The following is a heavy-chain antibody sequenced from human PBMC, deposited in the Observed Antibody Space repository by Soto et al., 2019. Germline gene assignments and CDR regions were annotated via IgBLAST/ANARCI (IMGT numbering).Heavy chain of an antibody. V-gene: IGHV1-18*01. CDR3: ARSPQHYDDCSGTTDY. J-gene: IGHJ4*02. CDR2: IGYNGKT. D-gene: IGHD3-22*01. Sequence: QVQLVQSGAEVKKPGASVKVSCKASGYTFTTYGMSWVRQAPGQVLEWMGWIGYNGKTEYSERLQGRVTLTTDTSTRTAYMELRSLTSEDTAVYYCARSPQHYDDCSGTTDYWGQGSLVTVSS. CDR1: GYTFTTYG.